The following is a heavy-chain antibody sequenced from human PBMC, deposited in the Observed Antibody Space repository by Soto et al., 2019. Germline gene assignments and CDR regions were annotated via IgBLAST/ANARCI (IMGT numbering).Heavy chain of an antibody. CDR1: GGTVSSYA. CDR2: IIPIFGTA. J-gene: IGHJ6*02. CDR3: ARGCSSTSCYTEGYYYYGMDV. V-gene: IGHV1-69*13. Sequence: ASVKVSCKASGGTVSSYAISWVRQAPGQGLEGMGGIIPIFGTANYAQKVQGRVTITADESTSTAYMELSSLRSEDTAVYYCARGCSSTSCYTEGYYYYGMDVWGQGTTVTVSS. D-gene: IGHD2-2*02.